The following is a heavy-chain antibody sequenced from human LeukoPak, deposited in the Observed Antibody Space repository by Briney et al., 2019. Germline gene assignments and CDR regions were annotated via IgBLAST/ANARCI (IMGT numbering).Heavy chain of an antibody. CDR3: ARDAAIYRGWFDP. Sequence: AAVKVSCKASGYTFTSYYMHWVRQAPGQGLEWMGIINPSGGSTSYAQKFQGRVTMTRDMSTSTVYMELSSLRSEDTAVYYCARDAAIYRGWFDPWGQGTLVTVSS. CDR1: GYTFTSYY. V-gene: IGHV1-46*01. J-gene: IGHJ5*02. CDR2: INPSGGST. D-gene: IGHD2-2*01.